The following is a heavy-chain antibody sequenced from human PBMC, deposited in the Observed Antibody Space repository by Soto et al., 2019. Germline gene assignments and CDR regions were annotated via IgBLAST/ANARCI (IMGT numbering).Heavy chain of an antibody. D-gene: IGHD3-10*01. Sequence: QVQLVQSGAEVKKPGASVKVSCKASGYTFTSYGISWVRQAPGQGLEWMGWISAYNGNTNYAQKLQGRVTMTTDTXXXXXXXXLXXXXXXXXXVYYCARDAPPEDYWGQGTLVTVSS. V-gene: IGHV1-18*01. J-gene: IGHJ4*02. CDR2: ISAYNGNT. CDR1: GYTFTSYG. CDR3: ARDAPPEDY.